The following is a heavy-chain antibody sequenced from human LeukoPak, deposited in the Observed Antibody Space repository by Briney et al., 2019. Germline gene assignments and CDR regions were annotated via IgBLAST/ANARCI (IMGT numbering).Heavy chain of an antibody. V-gene: IGHV3-21*01. CDR1: GFTFSSYS. Sequence: GGSLRLSCAASGFTFSSYSMNWVRQAPGKGLEWVSSISSSSSYIYYADSVKGRFTISRDNAKNSLYLQMNSLRAEDTAVYYCTTDSRYIVATMVYWGQGTLVTVSS. CDR3: TTDSRYIVATMVY. J-gene: IGHJ4*02. D-gene: IGHD5-12*01. CDR2: ISSSSSYI.